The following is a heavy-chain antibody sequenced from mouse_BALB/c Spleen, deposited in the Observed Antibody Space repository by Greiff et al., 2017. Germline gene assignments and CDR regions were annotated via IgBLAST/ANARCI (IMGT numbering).Heavy chain of an antibody. CDR2: INSNGGST. Sequence: DVKLVESGGGLVQPGGSLKLSCAASGFTFSSYGMSWVRQTPDKRLELVATINSNGGSTYYPDSVKGRFTISRDNAKNTLYLQMSSLKSEDTAMYYCARCLLPYFDYWGQGTTLTVSS. CDR3: ARCLLPYFDY. V-gene: IGHV5-6-3*01. J-gene: IGHJ2*01. CDR1: GFTFSSYG. D-gene: IGHD1-1*01.